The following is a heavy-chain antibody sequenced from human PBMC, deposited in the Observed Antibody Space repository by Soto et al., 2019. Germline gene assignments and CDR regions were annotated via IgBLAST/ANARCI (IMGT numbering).Heavy chain of an antibody. CDR1: GGAISSSSYY. V-gene: IGHV4-39*01. D-gene: IGHD4-17*01. CDR3: ARLYGDVDY. J-gene: IGHJ4*02. Sequence: SEILSLTCTVSGGAISSSSYYWGWIRQPPGKGLEWIGSIYYSGSTYYNPSLKSRVTISVDTSKNQFSLKLSSVTAADTAVYYCARLYGDVDYWGQGTLGTVSS. CDR2: IYYSGST.